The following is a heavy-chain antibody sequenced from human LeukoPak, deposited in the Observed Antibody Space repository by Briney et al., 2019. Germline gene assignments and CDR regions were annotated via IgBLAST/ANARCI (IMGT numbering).Heavy chain of an antibody. V-gene: IGHV3-23*01. D-gene: IGHD1-1*01. CDR1: GFTFSSYS. CDR2: MSGRGDTI. Sequence: PGGSLRLSCAASGFTFSSYSMTWVRQAPGKGLEWVSSMSGRGDTIDYADSVKGRFTISRDKTKNTLYLQMNSLRAEDTAVYYCAKGGGNXXXDFWGQGXLVTVSS. CDR3: AKGGGNXXXDF. J-gene: IGHJ4*02.